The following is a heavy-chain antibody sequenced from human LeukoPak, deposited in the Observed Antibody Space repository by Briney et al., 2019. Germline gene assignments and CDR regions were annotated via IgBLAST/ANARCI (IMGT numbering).Heavy chain of an antibody. CDR3: ARGHYGLDI. J-gene: IGHJ3*02. V-gene: IGHV3-7*01. D-gene: IGHD4-17*01. CDR2: INPDGSQK. CDR1: GFTISNHW. Sequence: GGSLRLSCAASGFTISNHWLTWVRQAPGRGLEWVAHINPDGSQKDCVDSVTGRFTIFRDNAKNSVYLQVNSLRAEDTALYYCARGHYGLDIWGQGTMVTVSS.